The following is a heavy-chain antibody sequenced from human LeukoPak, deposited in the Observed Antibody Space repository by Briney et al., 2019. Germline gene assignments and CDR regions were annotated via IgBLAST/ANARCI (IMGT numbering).Heavy chain of an antibody. CDR1: GYTFTRHY. D-gene: IGHD3-10*01. J-gene: IGHJ4*02. CDR3: ARDGEGGWFLDY. V-gene: IGHV1-46*01. Sequence: ASVKVSCKASGYTFTRHYMNWVRQAPGQGLEWMGKINPSSGGTGYAQKFQGRVTMTRDTSTSTVYMELSSLRSEDTAVYYCARDGEGGWFLDYWGQGTLVTVSS. CDR2: INPSSGGT.